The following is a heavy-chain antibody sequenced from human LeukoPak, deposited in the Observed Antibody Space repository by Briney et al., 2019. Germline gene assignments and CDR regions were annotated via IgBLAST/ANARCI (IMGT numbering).Heavy chain of an antibody. CDR2: INPNSGGT. V-gene: IGHV1-2*02. CDR1: GYTFTGYY. D-gene: IGHD2-21*02. J-gene: IGHJ3*02. CDR3: ARGSYCGGDCHAFDI. Sequence: ASVKVSCKASGYTFTGYYMHWVRQAPGQGLEWMGWINPNSGGTNYAQKFQGRVTMTRDTSISTAYMELSRLRSDDTAVYYCARGSYCGGDCHAFDIGGQGTMVTVSS.